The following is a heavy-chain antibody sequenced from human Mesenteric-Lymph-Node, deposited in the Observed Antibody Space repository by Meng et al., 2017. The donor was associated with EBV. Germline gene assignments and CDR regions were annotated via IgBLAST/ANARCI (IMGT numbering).Heavy chain of an antibody. Sequence: KLQGAGSGLVKPSQTLSLTCAVSGGSVSSGGYSWSWIRQPPGKGLEWIGYIYHFGSPNYNPSLKSRVTISVDRSKNQFSLNLTSMTAADTAVYYCARRGIAEGFDFWGQGTLVTVSS. CDR1: GGSVSSGGYS. CDR2: IYHFGSP. CDR3: ARRGIAEGFDF. V-gene: IGHV4-30-2*01. J-gene: IGHJ4*02.